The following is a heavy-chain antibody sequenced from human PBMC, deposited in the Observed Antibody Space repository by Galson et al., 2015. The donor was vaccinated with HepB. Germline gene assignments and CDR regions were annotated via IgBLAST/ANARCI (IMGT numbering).Heavy chain of an antibody. V-gene: IGHV1-18*04. J-gene: IGHJ3*02. CDR2: ISAYNGKT. CDR3: ARKTYYYDSSAYRPDDALDI. Sequence: SVKVSCKASGYTFTRYGISWVRQAPGQGLEWMGWISAYNGKTNYAQKLQGRVTMTTDTPTSTGYMEVKSLRSDDTAVYYCARKTYYYDSSAYRPDDALDIWGQGTMVIVSS. CDR1: GYTFTRYG. D-gene: IGHD3-22*01.